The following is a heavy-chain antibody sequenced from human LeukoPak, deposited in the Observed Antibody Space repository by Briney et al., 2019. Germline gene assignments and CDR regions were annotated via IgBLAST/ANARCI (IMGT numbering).Heavy chain of an antibody. CDR2: INPNSGGT. CDR1: GYTFTGYY. J-gene: IGHJ5*02. D-gene: IGHD6-13*01. CDR3: ARPGYSSSWYNKGNWFDP. V-gene: IGHV1-2*02. Sequence: ASVKVSCKASGYTFTGYYMHWVRQAPGQGLEWMGWINPNSGGTNYAQKFQDRVTMTRDTSISTAYMELSRLRSDDTAVYYCARPGYSSSWYNKGNWFDPWGQGTLVTVSS.